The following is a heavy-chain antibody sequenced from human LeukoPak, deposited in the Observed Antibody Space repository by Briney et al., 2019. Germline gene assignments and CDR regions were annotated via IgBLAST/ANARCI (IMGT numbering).Heavy chain of an antibody. CDR2: ISSSSSYI. J-gene: IGHJ4*02. D-gene: IGHD3-9*01. CDR1: GFTFSSYD. CDR3: ARDRGYYDILTGYYSPRYFFDY. Sequence: GGSLRLSCAASGFTFSSYDMNWVRQAPGKGLEWVSSISSSSSYIYYADSVKGRFTISRDNAKNSLYLQVNSLRAEDTAVYYCARDRGYYDILTGYYSPRYFFDYWGQGTLVTVSS. V-gene: IGHV3-21*01.